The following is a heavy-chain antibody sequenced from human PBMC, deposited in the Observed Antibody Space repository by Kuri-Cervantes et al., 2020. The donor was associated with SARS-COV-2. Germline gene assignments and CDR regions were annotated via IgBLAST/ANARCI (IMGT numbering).Heavy chain of an antibody. V-gene: IGHV4-39*01. Sequence: SETLSLTCTVSGGSISRRLYYWGWIRQPPGKGLEWIGSIHYSGSSHYNPSLNSRVTMSVDPSKNDFSLMVTPVTAADTAVYYCARHRSIALIPTGEFYYMDVWGKGTTVTVSS. J-gene: IGHJ6*03. D-gene: IGHD2-8*01. CDR3: ARHRSIALIPTGEFYYMDV. CDR2: IHYSGSS. CDR1: GGSISRRLYY.